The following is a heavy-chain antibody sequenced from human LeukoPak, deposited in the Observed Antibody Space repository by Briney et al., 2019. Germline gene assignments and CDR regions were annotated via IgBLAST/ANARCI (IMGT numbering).Heavy chain of an antibody. CDR2: FDPEHGET. D-gene: IGHD2-15*01. Sequence: ASVKVPCKVSGYTLTELSMHWVRQAPGKGLEWMGGFDPEHGETIYAQKFQGRVTITADKSTSTAYMELSSLRSEDTAVYYCARGDNLGYCSGGSCYRDLPNYYYYYMDVWGKGTTVTVSS. CDR3: ARGDNLGYCSGGSCYRDLPNYYYYYMDV. V-gene: IGHV1-24*01. J-gene: IGHJ6*03. CDR1: GYTLTELS.